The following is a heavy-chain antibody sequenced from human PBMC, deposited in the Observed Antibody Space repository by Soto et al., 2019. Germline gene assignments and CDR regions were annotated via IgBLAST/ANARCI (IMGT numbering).Heavy chain of an antibody. J-gene: IGHJ4*02. CDR1: GFTFSTYA. Sequence: GGSLRLSCAASGFTFSTYAMHWVRQAPGMGLGWVAVISYDVTNKDYTDSVKGRFTISRDNSKNTLYLQMSSLRTEDTAFYYCARAGMGYSYGTDYWGQGTVVTVSS. D-gene: IGHD5-18*01. CDR2: ISYDVTNK. CDR3: ARAGMGYSYGTDY. V-gene: IGHV3-30-3*01.